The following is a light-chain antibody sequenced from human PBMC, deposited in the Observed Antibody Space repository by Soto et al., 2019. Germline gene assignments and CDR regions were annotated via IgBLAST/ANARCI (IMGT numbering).Light chain of an antibody. CDR2: AAS. CDR1: QSITTY. Sequence: IQMTQSPSSLSASVRDRVTITCRASQSITTYLNWYQHKPGKAPKLLIYAASSLQSGVPSRFSGSGSGTDFTLTISSLQPEDFATYYCQQSNSIPYTFGQGTKLEIK. V-gene: IGKV1-39*01. CDR3: QQSNSIPYT. J-gene: IGKJ2*01.